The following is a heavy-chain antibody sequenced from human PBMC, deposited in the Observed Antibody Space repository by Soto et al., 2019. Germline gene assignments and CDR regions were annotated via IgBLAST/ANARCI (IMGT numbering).Heavy chain of an antibody. CDR3: ARAYSSSRANFDY. D-gene: IGHD6-13*01. Sequence: SETLSLTCTVSGGSISSGGYYWSWIRQHPGKGLEWIGYIYYSGSTYYNPSLKSRVTISVDTSKNQFSLKLSSVTAADTAVYYWARAYSSSRANFDYWGQGTLVTVSS. V-gene: IGHV4-31*03. J-gene: IGHJ4*02. CDR1: GGSISSGGYY. CDR2: IYYSGST.